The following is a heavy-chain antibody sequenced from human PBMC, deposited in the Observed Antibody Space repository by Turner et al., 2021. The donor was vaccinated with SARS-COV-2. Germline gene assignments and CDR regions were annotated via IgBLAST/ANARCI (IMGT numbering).Heavy chain of an antibody. Sequence: QGQLQASGPGLVKPSETLSLTCTVPGGSISTDYWSWIRQPAEKGLEWIGRIHTSGSTDYNPSLKSRVTMSVDTSKNQVSLKLSSVTAADTAVYYCARDGASGWFVGYWGQGTLVTVS. V-gene: IGHV4-4*07. D-gene: IGHD6-19*01. J-gene: IGHJ4*02. CDR3: ARDGASGWFVGY. CDR1: GGSISTDY. CDR2: IHTSGST.